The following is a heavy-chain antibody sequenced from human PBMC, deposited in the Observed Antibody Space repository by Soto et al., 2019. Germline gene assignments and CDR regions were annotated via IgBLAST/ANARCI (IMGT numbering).Heavy chain of an antibody. D-gene: IGHD4-17*01. V-gene: IGHV3-13*05. Sequence: EVQLVESGGGLVQPGGSLRLSCAASGFTFNSHDMHWVRQTTGRGLEWISGIGIAGDPYYSGSVKGRFTISRENAKNSFYLEMNSLRAGDTAVYYCARAPQDFGDYLSYAMDVCGQGTTVTVSS. CDR2: IGIAGDP. J-gene: IGHJ6*02. CDR3: ARAPQDFGDYLSYAMDV. CDR1: GFTFNSHD.